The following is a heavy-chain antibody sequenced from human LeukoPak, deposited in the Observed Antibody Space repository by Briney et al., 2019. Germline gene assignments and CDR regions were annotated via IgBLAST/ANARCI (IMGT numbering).Heavy chain of an antibody. CDR2: IHYTGST. Sequence: SETLSLTCTVSGGSISSYYWRWIRQTPGKGLEWIGDIHYTGSTNYNPSLKSRVTISTDTSKNQFSLKLSSVTAADTAVYYCARGTGTTWGAYFDYWGQGTLVAVSS. CDR3: ARGTGTTWGAYFDY. J-gene: IGHJ4*02. D-gene: IGHD1-1*01. CDR1: GGSISSYY. V-gene: IGHV4-59*01.